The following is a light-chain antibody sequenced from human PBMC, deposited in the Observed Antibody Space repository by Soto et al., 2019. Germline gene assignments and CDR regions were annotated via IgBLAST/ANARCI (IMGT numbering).Light chain of an antibody. CDR1: QSIRTW. CDR3: QQYDSFPIT. V-gene: IGKV1-5*03. CDR2: RAS. J-gene: IGKJ5*01. Sequence: IQMTPSPSPLSASIGDSVPITCRASQSIRTWLAWHQQKPGKAPNLLIYRASSLGSGVSSRFSGSGSGTEFTLTISSLQPGDFSTYYCQQYDSFPITFGQGTRLEIK.